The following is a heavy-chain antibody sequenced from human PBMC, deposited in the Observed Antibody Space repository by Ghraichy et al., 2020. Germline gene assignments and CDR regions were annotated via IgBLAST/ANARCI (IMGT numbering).Heavy chain of an antibody. CDR2: IYYSGST. J-gene: IGHJ6*02. CDR3: ARYPLPKRYYYYGMDV. Sequence: SETLSLTCTVSGGSISSSSYYWGWIRQPPGKGLEWIVSIYYSGSTYYNPSLKSRVTISVDTSKNQFSLKLSSVTAADPAVYYCARYPLPKRYYYYGMDVWGQGTTVTVSS. V-gene: IGHV4-39*01. CDR1: GGSISSSSYY.